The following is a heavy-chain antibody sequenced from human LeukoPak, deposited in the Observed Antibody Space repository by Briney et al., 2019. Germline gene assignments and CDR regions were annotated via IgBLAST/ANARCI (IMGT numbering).Heavy chain of an antibody. J-gene: IGHJ4*02. Sequence: GGSLRLSCAASGFTFSSYAMHWVRQAPGKGPEYVSTISRNGDTTFYANSVKGRFTISRDNSKNTLYLQMGSLRAEDMAVYYCARVRDNTTWFLYYFDYWGQGTLVTVSS. CDR3: ARVRDNTTWFLYYFDY. D-gene: IGHD6-13*01. CDR1: GFTFSSYA. CDR2: ISRNGDTT. V-gene: IGHV3-64*01.